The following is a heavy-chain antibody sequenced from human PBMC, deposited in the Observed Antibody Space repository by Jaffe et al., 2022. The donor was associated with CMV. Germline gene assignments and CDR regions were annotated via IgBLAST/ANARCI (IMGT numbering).Heavy chain of an antibody. D-gene: IGHD6-13*01. CDR2: IYYSGST. CDR3: ARSLRPWRAAAGFNFDY. J-gene: IGHJ4*02. Sequence: QLQLQESGPGLVKPSETLSLTCTVSGGSISSSSYYWGWIRQPPGKGLEWIGSIYYSGSTYYNPSLKSRVTISVDTSKNQFSLKLSSVTAADTAVYYCARSLRPWRAAAGFNFDYWGQGTLVTVSS. V-gene: IGHV4-39*01. CDR1: GGSISSSSYY.